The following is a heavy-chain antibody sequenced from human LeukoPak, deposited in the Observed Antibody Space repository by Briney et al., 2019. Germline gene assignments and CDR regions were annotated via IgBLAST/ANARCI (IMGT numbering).Heavy chain of an antibody. CDR1: GGSLSSSSYY. CDR3: ARGPDYGDYFDY. CDR2: INHSGST. V-gene: IGHV4-39*07. D-gene: IGHD4-17*01. J-gene: IGHJ4*02. Sequence: SETLSLTCTVSGGSLSSSSYYWGWIRQPPGKGMEWIGEINHSGSTNYNPSLKSRVTISVDTSKNQFSLKLSSVTAADTAVYYCARGPDYGDYFDYWGQGTLVTVSS.